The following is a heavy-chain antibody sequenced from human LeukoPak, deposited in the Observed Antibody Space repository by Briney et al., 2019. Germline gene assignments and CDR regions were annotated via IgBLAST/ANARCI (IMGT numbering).Heavy chain of an antibody. Sequence: PGGSLRLSCAASGFNFRDFSMHWVRQAPGKGLERVAVASFDVSHKYYAEALKGRFTVSRDNAKNVLYPHMKSLTGEDTAVYHCARQAIRGVNSWFDLWGQGTQVTVSS. D-gene: IGHD3-10*01. CDR3: ARQAIRGVNSWFDL. V-gene: IGHV3-30*14. J-gene: IGHJ5*02. CDR2: ASFDVSHK. CDR1: GFNFRDFS.